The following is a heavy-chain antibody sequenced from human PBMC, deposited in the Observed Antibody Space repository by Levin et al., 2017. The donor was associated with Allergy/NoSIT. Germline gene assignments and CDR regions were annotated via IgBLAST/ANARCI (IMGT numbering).Heavy chain of an antibody. CDR2: ISYDGSNK. CDR1: GFTFSSYA. D-gene: IGHD3-10*01. CDR3: SSFPMVRGVIISDY. V-gene: IGHV3-30-3*01. Sequence: GGSLRLSCAASGFTFSSYAMHWVRQAPGKGLEWVAVISYDGSNKYYADSVKGRFTISRDNSKNTLYLQMNSLRAEDTAVYYCSSFPMVRGVIISDYWGQGTLVTVSS. J-gene: IGHJ4*02.